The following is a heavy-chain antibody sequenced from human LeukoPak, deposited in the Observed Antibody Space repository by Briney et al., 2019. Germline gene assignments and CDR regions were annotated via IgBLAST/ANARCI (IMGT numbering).Heavy chain of an antibody. D-gene: IGHD3-10*01. CDR1: GFTFSGSA. CDR2: IRSTANGYAT. CDR3: TGNYYGSGSYADFDY. Sequence: GGSLRLSCAASGFTFSGSALHWVRQASGKGLEWVGRIRSTANGYATAYAASVKGRFTISRNDSKNTAYLQMDSLKTEDTAVYYCTGNYYGSGSYADFDYWGQGTLVTVSS. V-gene: IGHV3-73*01. J-gene: IGHJ4*02.